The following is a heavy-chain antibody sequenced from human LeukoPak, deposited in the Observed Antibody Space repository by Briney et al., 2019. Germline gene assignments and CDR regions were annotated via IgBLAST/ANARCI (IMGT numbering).Heavy chain of an antibody. CDR1: GYTFTSYA. Sequence: ASVKVSCKASGYTFTSYAMHWVRQAPGQRLEWMGWINAGNGNTKYSQKFQDRVTITRDTSASTAYMELSSLRSEDTAVYYCAREEYYYDSSGYSFGSYFDYWGQGTLVTVSS. CDR3: AREEYYYDSSGYSFGSYFDY. J-gene: IGHJ4*02. D-gene: IGHD3-22*01. V-gene: IGHV1-3*01. CDR2: INAGNGNT.